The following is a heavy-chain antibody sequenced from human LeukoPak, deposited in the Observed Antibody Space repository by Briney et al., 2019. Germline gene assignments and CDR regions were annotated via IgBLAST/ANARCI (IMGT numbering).Heavy chain of an antibody. Sequence: GRSLRLSCAASGFTFSNYWMSWVRQAPGKGLEWVANIKQDGSDEYYVDSVKGRFTIYRDNAKKSLYLQMTSLRAEDTGVYYCARGESWAFDYWGEGTLVSVSS. CDR3: ARGESWAFDY. D-gene: IGHD1-26*01. CDR2: IKQDGSDE. CDR1: GFTFSNYW. J-gene: IGHJ4*02. V-gene: IGHV3-7*05.